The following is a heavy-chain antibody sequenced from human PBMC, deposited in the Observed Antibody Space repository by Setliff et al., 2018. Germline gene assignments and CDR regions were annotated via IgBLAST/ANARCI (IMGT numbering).Heavy chain of an antibody. CDR3: ARMSGFQYIDV. CDR2: IYHGGPS. J-gene: IGHJ6*03. D-gene: IGHD3-3*01. V-gene: IGHV4-4*02. Sequence: NWWTWVRQSPGKGLEWIGYIYHGGPSVHYNPSLKSRVTISLDTSKNQFSLKLSSVTAEDTAVYYCARMSGFQYIDVWDKGTTVTVSS. CDR1: NW.